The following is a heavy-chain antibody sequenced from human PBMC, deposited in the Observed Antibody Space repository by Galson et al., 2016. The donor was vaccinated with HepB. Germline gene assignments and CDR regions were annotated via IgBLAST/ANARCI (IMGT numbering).Heavy chain of an antibody. D-gene: IGHD5-18*01. CDR3: ARSMNTHMAAFDY. Sequence: SVKVSCKASGYTFVDYYVTWVRQAPGQGLEWMGWISPYNGNTRSAQKVQGRVTMTTDRSTTTAYLELKSLRSDDTAVYYCARSMNTHMAAFDYWGQGTLVTVYS. CDR2: ISPYNGNT. V-gene: IGHV1-18*01. CDR1: GYTFVDYY. J-gene: IGHJ4*02.